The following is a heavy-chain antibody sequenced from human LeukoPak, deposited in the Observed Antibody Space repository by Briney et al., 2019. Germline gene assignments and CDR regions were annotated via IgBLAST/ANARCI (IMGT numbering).Heavy chain of an antibody. V-gene: IGHV3-20*04. CDR3: ARGGGYNHFDY. CDR2: INWNGGST. CDR1: GFTFDDYG. J-gene: IGHJ4*02. Sequence: GGSLRLSCAASGFTFDDYGMGWVRQAPGKGLEWVSGINWNGGSTGYADSVKGRFTISRDNAKNSLYLQMNSLRAEDTALYYCARGGGYNHFDYWGQGTLVTVSS. D-gene: IGHD5-24*01.